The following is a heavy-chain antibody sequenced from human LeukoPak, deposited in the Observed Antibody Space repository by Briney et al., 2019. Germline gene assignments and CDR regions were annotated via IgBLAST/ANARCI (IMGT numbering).Heavy chain of an antibody. D-gene: IGHD3-10*01. CDR1: GFTFSRYW. CDR3: ARVSYYGSGSYYRHYYYYYMDV. J-gene: IGHJ6*03. V-gene: IGHV3-7*01. CDR2: IKQDGSEK. Sequence: GGSLRLSCAASGFTFSRYWMSWVRQAPGKGLEWVANIKQDGSEKYYVDSVKGRFTISRDNAKNSLYLQMNSMRAEDTAVYYCARVSYYGSGSYYRHYYYYYMDVWGKGTTVTVSS.